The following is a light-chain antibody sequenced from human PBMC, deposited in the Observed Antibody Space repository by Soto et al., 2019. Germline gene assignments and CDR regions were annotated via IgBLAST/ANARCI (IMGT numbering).Light chain of an antibody. Sequence: IQLTQSPSSLSASVVDRVTITCRTSQGISSFLAWYQQIPGKAPKLLIYAASTLQSGVPSRFSGSGSGTDFTLTISSLQPEDSATYYCQQLNSHPFTFGGGTKVDIK. CDR1: QGISSF. CDR2: AAS. V-gene: IGKV1-9*01. J-gene: IGKJ4*01. CDR3: QQLNSHPFT.